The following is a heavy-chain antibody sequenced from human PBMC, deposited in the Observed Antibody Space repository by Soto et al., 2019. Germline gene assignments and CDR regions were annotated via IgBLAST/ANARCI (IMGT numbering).Heavy chain of an antibody. V-gene: IGHV3-23*01. CDR3: AKDLVLYGDYVPFDY. D-gene: IGHD4-17*01. CDR1: GFTFSSYS. J-gene: IGHJ4*02. CDR2: ISGSGGST. Sequence: GGSLRLSCAASGFTFSSYSMSWVRQAPGKGLEWVSAISGSGGSTYYADSVKGRFTISRDNSKNTLYLQMNSLRAEDTAVYYCAKDLVLYGDYVPFDYWGQGTLVTVSS.